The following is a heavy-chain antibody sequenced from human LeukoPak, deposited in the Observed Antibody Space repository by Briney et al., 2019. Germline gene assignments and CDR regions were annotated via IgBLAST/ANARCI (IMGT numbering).Heavy chain of an antibody. V-gene: IGHV1-69*13. CDR3: AAYWCSTTNCYIPY. D-gene: IGHD2-2*01. CDR1: GYTFISYG. J-gene: IGHJ4*02. Sequence: GASVKVSCKASGYTFISYGISWVRQAPGQGLEWMGGLIPKFGTTNYAQKLQGRLTMTADVFTSTAYMNLSSLASEDTAVYYCAAYWCSTTNCYIPYWGQGTLVTVSS. CDR2: LIPKFGTT.